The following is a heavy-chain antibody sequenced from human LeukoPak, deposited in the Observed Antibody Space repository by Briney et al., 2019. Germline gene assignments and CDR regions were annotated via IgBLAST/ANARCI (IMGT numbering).Heavy chain of an antibody. Sequence: EASVKVSCKASGGTFSSYAISWVRQAPRQGLEWVGRIIPILGIANYAQKFQGRVTITADKSTSTAYMELSSLGSEDTAVYYCASLASTVVPAPIDGWLDPWGQETLVTVSS. CDR3: ASLASTVVPAPIDGWLDP. CDR1: GGTFSSYA. D-gene: IGHD2-2*02. J-gene: IGHJ5*02. V-gene: IGHV1-69*04. CDR2: IIPILGIA.